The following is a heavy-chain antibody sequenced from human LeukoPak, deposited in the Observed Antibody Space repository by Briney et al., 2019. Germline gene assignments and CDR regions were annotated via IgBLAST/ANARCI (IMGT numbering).Heavy chain of an antibody. CDR1: GYSISSGYY. V-gene: IGHV4-38-2*02. CDR3: ARDPDIAAADSWFDP. CDR2: IYHSGST. Sequence: SETLSLTCTVSGYSISSGYYWGWIRQPPGKGLEWIGSIYHSGSTYYNPSLKSRVTISVDTSKNQFSLKLSSVTAADTAVHYCARDPDIAAADSWFDPWGQGTLVTVST. J-gene: IGHJ5*02. D-gene: IGHD6-13*01.